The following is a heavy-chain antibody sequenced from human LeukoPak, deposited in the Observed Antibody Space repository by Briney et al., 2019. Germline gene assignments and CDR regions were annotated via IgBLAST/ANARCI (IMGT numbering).Heavy chain of an antibody. CDR3: ARLLSGSGFDP. V-gene: IGHV1-18*01. CDR1: GYTFTSLG. D-gene: IGHD3-10*01. Sequence: ASVKVSCKASGYTFTSLGISWVRQAPGQGLEWMGWISAYNRITNYAQKLQGRVTMTTDTSTSTAYMELRSLRSDDTAVYYCARLLSGSGFDPWGQGTLVTVSS. J-gene: IGHJ5*02. CDR2: ISAYNRIT.